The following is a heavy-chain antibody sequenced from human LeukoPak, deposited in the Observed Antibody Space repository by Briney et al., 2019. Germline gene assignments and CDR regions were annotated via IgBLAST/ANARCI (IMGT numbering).Heavy chain of an antibody. CDR1: GFTFSSYG. CDR2: ISYDGSKK. D-gene: IGHD2-2*03. Sequence: PGGSLRLSCAASGFTFSSYGMHWVRQAPGKGLEWVAVISYDGSKKYYGDSVKGRFTISRDDSKNTLYLQMNSLRAEDTAVYHCAKEGVGYCSSTSCPHGGFDYWGQGTLVTVSS. V-gene: IGHV3-30*18. J-gene: IGHJ4*02. CDR3: AKEGVGYCSSTSCPHGGFDY.